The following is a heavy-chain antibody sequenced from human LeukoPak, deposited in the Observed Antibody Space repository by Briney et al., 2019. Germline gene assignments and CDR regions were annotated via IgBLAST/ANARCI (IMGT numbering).Heavy chain of an antibody. Sequence: PGRSLRLSCAASGFTFSSYGMRWVRQAPGKGLEWVAVISYDGSNKYYADSVKGRFTISRDNSKNTLYLQMNSLRAEDTAVYYCAKDRHLMTTATTGDYWGQGTLVTVSS. V-gene: IGHV3-30*18. CDR2: ISYDGSNK. CDR1: GFTFSSYG. CDR3: AKDRHLMTTATTGDY. D-gene: IGHD4-17*01. J-gene: IGHJ4*02.